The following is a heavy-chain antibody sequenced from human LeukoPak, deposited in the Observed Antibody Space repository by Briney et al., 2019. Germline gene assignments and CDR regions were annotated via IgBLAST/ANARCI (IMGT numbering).Heavy chain of an antibody. Sequence: SETLSLTCAVSGYSISSGYYWGWIRQPPGKGLEWIGSIYHSGSTYYNPSLKSRDTISVDTSKNQFSLKLSSVTAADTAVYYCARLVVVPAAIPDNFDYWGQGTLVTVSS. D-gene: IGHD2-2*01. CDR2: IYHSGST. V-gene: IGHV4-38-2*01. CDR3: ARLVVVPAAIPDNFDY. CDR1: GYSISSGYY. J-gene: IGHJ4*02.